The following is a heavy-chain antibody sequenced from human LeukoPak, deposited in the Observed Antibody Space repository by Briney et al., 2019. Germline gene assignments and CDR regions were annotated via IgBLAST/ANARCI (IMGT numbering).Heavy chain of an antibody. CDR2: IYYSGNT. Sequence: PSETLSLTCTVSGGSIRSSSYYWGWIRQPPGKGLEWIGSIYYSGNTYYNSSLKSRVTISVDTSKNQFSLKLSSVTAADTAVYYCAGHNWNDLHFDYWGQGTLVTVSS. CDR3: AGHNWNDLHFDY. D-gene: IGHD1-20*01. V-gene: IGHV4-39*07. J-gene: IGHJ4*02. CDR1: GGSIRSSSYY.